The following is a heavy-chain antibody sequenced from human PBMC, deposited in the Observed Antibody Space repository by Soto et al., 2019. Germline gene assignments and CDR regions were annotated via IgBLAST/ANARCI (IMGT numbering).Heavy chain of an antibody. Sequence: SVKVSCKASGTTFSNFAIGWVRQAPGQGLEWMGGIILPFGTPNYAQKFQGRVTISADESMTTAYMELRGLRSEDTAVYYCVRGPDYEGYFEYWRQGPLVTVSS. CDR1: GTTFSNFA. J-gene: IGHJ4*02. CDR3: VRGPDYEGYFEY. V-gene: IGHV1-69*13. CDR2: IILPFGTP. D-gene: IGHD3-22*01.